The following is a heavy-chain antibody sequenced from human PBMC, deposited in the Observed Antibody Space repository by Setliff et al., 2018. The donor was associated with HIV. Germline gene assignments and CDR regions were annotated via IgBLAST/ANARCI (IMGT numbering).Heavy chain of an antibody. CDR1: GFTFTNYW. CDR2: ISGSGDST. D-gene: IGHD3-16*01. J-gene: IGHJ5*02. Sequence: GGSLRLSCAASGFTFTNYWMSWVRQAPGKGLEWVSGISGSGDSTYYAESVKGRFTISRDNSKNTMFLQMNNLRAEDTAFYYCARGMGDRPTIPRDDWFDPWGQGTLVTVSS. CDR3: ARGMGDRPTIPRDDWFDP. V-gene: IGHV3-23*01.